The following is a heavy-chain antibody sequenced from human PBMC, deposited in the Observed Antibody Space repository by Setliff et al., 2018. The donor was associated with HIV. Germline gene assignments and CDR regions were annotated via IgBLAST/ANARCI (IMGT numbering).Heavy chain of an antibody. CDR2: IRNDGSDK. V-gene: IGHV3-30*02. Sequence: LKISCAASGFTFSSYVMHWVRQAPGKGLEWVAYIRNDGSDKYAAVSLRGRFTISRDNAKNSLYLQMNGLRAEDTAVYYCARAIGGIAATGPAIWGQGTMVTVSS. CDR3: ARAIGGIAATGPAI. D-gene: IGHD6-13*01. J-gene: IGHJ3*02. CDR1: GFTFSSYV.